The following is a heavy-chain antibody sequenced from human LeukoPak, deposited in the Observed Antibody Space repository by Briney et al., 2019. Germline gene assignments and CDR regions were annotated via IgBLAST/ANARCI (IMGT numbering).Heavy chain of an antibody. CDR1: GYTFTSYD. D-gene: IGHD1-26*01. V-gene: IGHV1-18*01. Sequence: GASVKVSCKASGYTFTSYDISWVRQAPGQGLEWMGWISAYSRNTNYAQKLQGRVTMTTDTSTSTAYMELRSLRSDDTAVYYCARGWSGSYHSDLDYWGQGTLVTVSS. CDR2: ISAYSRNT. J-gene: IGHJ4*02. CDR3: ARGWSGSYHSDLDY.